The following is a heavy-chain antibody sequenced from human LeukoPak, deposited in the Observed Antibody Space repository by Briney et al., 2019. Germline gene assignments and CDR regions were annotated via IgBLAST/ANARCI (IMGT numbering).Heavy chain of an antibody. V-gene: IGHV1-46*01. CDR3: ARDLIYYFDY. CDR1: GYTFTSYY. CDR2: INPSGGST. J-gene: IGHJ4*02. Sequence: GASVKVSCKASGYTFTSYYMHWVRQAPGQGLEWMGIINPSGGSTNYAQKLQGRVTMTTDTSTSTAYMELRSLRSDDTAVYYCARDLIYYFDYWGQGTLVTVSS.